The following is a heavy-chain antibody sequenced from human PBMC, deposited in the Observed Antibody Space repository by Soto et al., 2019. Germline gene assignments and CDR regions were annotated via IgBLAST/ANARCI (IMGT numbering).Heavy chain of an antibody. Sequence: GGSLRLSGAASVFTFSSYAMSCGRQSPGKGLEWGSAISGSGGSTYYADSVKGRFTISRDTSKNTLYMQMNSLRAEDTAVYYCAKGASYHRPAYPVNCLAQATPVILSS. V-gene: IGHV3-23*01. CDR2: ISGSGGST. D-gene: IGHD3-16*01. J-gene: IGHJ4*02. CDR3: AKGASYHRPAYPVNC. CDR1: VFTFSSYA.